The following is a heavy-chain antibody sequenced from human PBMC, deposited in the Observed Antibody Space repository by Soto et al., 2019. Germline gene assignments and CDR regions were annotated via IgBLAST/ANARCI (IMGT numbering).Heavy chain of an antibody. CDR3: ARYWSAGTLYGAFDI. V-gene: IGHV1-18*04. Sequence: QVHLVQSGAEVKKPGASVKVSCKASGYTFTTYGFSWVRQAPGQGLEWMGWISAYNDNTNYAQKLQGRLTMTTDTSTSTAYMELRSLKSDDTAVYYCARYWSAGTLYGAFDIWGQGTEVTVSP. D-gene: IGHD2-15*01. J-gene: IGHJ3*02. CDR1: GYTFTTYG. CDR2: ISAYNDNT.